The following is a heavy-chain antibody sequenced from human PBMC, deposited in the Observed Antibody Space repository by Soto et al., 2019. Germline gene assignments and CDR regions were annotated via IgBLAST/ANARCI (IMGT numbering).Heavy chain of an antibody. CDR2: VVHWGTT. Sequence: QVQLQESGPGLVKPSGTVSLTCAVSDASISDNNWWSWVRQPPGKGLEWIGEVVHWGTTNYNPSLRSRVTISMGKSKNQISLTLSSVTAADSALYSSARHIRVTGTRGFDYWGQGTLVTVSS. J-gene: IGHJ4*02. D-gene: IGHD6-19*01. CDR3: ARHIRVTGTRGFDY. CDR1: DASISDNNW. V-gene: IGHV4-4*02.